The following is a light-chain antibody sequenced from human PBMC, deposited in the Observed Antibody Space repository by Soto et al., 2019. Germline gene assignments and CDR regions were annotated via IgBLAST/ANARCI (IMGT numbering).Light chain of an antibody. V-gene: IGLV2-14*01. CDR3: NCSNAGSTSQVV. CDR1: SSDVGGYNY. CDR2: DVS. Sequence: QSVLTQPASVSGSPGQSITISCTGTSSDVGGYNYVSWYQQHPGKAPKFMIYDVSNRPSGVATRFSGSKSGNTASLTISGLQAEEEDDYYCNCSNAGSTSQVVFGAGTKLTVL. J-gene: IGLJ2*01.